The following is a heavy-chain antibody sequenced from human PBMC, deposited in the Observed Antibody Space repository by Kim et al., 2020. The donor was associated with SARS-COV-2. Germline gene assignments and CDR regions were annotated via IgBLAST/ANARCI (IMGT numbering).Heavy chain of an antibody. V-gene: IGHV3-7*01. Sequence: GGARRLSGAAAGGTGRSEGRTGGRKKKGNSGEGGEKIMKEGSEKYYVDSVKGRFTISRDNSRKSLYLQMNSLRAEDTAVYYCARRNYYDSNGYYYYYYTMDVWGQGTTVTVSS. D-gene: IGHD3-22*01. CDR1: GGTGRSEG. J-gene: IGHJ6*02. CDR3: ARRNYYDSNGYYYYYYTMDV. CDR2: IMKEGSEK.